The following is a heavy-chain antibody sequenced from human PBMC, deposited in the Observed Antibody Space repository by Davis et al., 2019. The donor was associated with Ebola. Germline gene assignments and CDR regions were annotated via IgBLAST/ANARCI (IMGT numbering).Heavy chain of an antibody. CDR2: IKSDGSGT. Sequence: GESLKISCAASGFTFSTYWMHWVRQAPGKGLVWVSRIKSDGSGTTYADSVKGRFTISRDNDKNTLYLEMNSLRVEDTAVYYCTSQAKNNPWAWGQGTIVTVSS. J-gene: IGHJ3*01. CDR3: TSQAKNNPWA. V-gene: IGHV3-74*01. CDR1: GFTFSTYW. D-gene: IGHD1-14*01.